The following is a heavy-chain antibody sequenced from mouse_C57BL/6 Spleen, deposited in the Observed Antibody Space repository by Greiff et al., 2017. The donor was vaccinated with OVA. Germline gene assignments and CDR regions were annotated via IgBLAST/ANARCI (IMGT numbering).Heavy chain of an antibody. D-gene: IGHD1-1*01. Sequence: QVQLKESGAELVRPGASVKLSCKASGYTFTDYYINWVKQRPGQGLEWIARIYPGSGNTYYNEKFKGKATLTAEKSSSTAYMQLSSLTSEDSAVYFCARKNYYGSSYVGYAMDYWGQGTSVTVSS. J-gene: IGHJ4*01. CDR1: GYTFTDYY. CDR2: IYPGSGNT. V-gene: IGHV1-76*01. CDR3: ARKNYYGSSYVGYAMDY.